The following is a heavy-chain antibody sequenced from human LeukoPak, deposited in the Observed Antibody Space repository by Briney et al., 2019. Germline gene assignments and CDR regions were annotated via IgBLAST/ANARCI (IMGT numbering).Heavy chain of an antibody. CDR2: INPNSGGT. V-gene: IGHV1-2*02. CDR3: ATGIYCGGDCYNYFDY. J-gene: IGHJ4*02. Sequence: ASVKVSCNASGYTFSNYGITWVRQAPGQGLEWMGWINPNSGGTNYAQKFQGRVTMTRDTSISTAYMELSRLRSDDTAVYYCATGIYCGGDCYNYFDYWGQGTLVTVSS. CDR1: GYTFSNYG. D-gene: IGHD2-21*02.